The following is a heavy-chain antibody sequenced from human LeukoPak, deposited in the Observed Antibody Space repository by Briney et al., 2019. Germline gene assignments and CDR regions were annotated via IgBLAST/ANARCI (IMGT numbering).Heavy chain of an antibody. V-gene: IGHV5-51*01. CDR2: IYPGDSDT. CDR1: GYSFTSYW. D-gene: IGHD2-15*01. Sequence: GESLKISCKGSGYSFTSYWIGWVRQLPGKGPEWMGIIYPGDSDTRYSPSFQGQVTMSADKSISTAYLQWSSLKASDTAMYYCARLPGYCRGGRCYFDYWGQGPLVTVSS. CDR3: ARLPGYCRGGRCYFDY. J-gene: IGHJ4*02.